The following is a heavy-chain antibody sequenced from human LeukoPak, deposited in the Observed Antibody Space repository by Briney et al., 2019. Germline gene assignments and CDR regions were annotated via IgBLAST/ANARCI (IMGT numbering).Heavy chain of an antibody. D-gene: IGHD3-10*01. Sequence: PGGSLRLSCTASGFTFGDYAMSWFRQAPGKGLEWVGFIRSKAYGGTTEYAASVKGRFTISRDDSKSIAYLQMNSLKTEDTAVYYCTRDKDMVRGVIHYWGQGTLVTVSS. J-gene: IGHJ4*02. CDR2: IRSKAYGGTT. V-gene: IGHV3-49*03. CDR3: TRDKDMVRGVIHY. CDR1: GFTFGDYA.